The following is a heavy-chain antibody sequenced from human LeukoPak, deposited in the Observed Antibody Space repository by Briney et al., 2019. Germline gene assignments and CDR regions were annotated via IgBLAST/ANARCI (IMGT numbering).Heavy chain of an antibody. D-gene: IGHD2-2*01. CDR3: ARGVVPAAMGKPNWFDP. CDR2: IYYSGST. V-gene: IGHV4-59*01. J-gene: IGHJ5*02. Sequence: PSETLSLTCTVSGGSISSYYWSWIRQPPGKGLEWIGYIYYSGSTNYNPSLKSRVTISVDTSKNQFSLKLSSVTAADTAVYYCARGVVPAAMGKPNWFDPWGQGTLVTVSS. CDR1: GGSISSYY.